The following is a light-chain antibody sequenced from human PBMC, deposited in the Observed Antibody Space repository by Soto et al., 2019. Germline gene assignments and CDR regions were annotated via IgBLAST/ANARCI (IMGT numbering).Light chain of an antibody. V-gene: IGLV3-1*01. CDR3: QAWDNSSYV. CDR1: KLGDKY. J-gene: IGLJ1*01. Sequence: SYELTQPPSVSVSPGQTASITCSGDKLGDKYASWYQQKPGQSPVLVIYQDDKRPSGIPERFSGSNSGNTATLTISGSQAVDEADYYCQAWDNSSYVFGTGTKVTVL. CDR2: QDD.